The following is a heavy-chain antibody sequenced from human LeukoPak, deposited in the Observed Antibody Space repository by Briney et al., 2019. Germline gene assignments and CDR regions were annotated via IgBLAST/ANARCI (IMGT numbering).Heavy chain of an antibody. CDR2: ISGSGGST. V-gene: IGHV3-23*01. Sequence: GSLSLSFTASGVTFSTYSMNWVRPTPEKGLVWVSSISGSGGSTYYAESVKGRFSISRDNSKKMMFLQMNSLRAADTAVYYCAKGGQNFDFWRFDYWGQGIQVTVSS. J-gene: IGHJ4*02. CDR1: GVTFSTYS. D-gene: IGHD3-3*01. CDR3: AKGGQNFDFWRFDY.